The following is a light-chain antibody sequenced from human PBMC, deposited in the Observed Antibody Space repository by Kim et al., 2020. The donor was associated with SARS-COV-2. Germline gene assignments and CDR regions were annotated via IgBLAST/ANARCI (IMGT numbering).Light chain of an antibody. CDR1: QGMRNN. V-gene: IGKV1-27*01. CDR2: AAS. J-gene: IGKJ4*01. CDR3: QKYNSAPRT. Sequence: SVGDRGTSTGRASQGMRNNLAWYQQKPGKVPRLLIYAASTLQSGVQSRFRGSGSGTDFTLTISSLQPEDVATYYCQKYNSAPRTFGGGTKVDIK.